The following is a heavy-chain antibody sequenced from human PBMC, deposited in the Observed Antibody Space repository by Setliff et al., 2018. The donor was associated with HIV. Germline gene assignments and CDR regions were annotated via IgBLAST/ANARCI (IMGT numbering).Heavy chain of an antibody. CDR1: GSRVTDTY. V-gene: IGHV3-53*01. CDR2: IYKAGKT. CDR3: AKGGYGGAYYVAGY. J-gene: IGHJ4*02. D-gene: IGHD5-18*01. Sequence: LRLSCEASGSRVTDTYMAWVRQAPGKGLEWVTLIYKAGKTYYADFVKGRFTIARDDTKNTVSLQMTNLEPGDTAMYYCAKGGYGGAYYVAGYWGQGTKVTVSS.